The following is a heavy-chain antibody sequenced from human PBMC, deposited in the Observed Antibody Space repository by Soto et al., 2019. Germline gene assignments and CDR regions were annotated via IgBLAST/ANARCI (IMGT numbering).Heavy chain of an antibody. CDR3: ARSGPSSDYYRDV. Sequence: EVHLGESGGGLVQPGGSLRLSCAASGFTVSSNYMSWVRQAPGKGLEWVSVIYSGGSTYYADSVKGRFTISRHNSKNTLYLQMNSLRAEDTAVYYGARSGPSSDYYRDVWGKWTTVTVSS. CDR2: IYSGGST. J-gene: IGHJ6*03. V-gene: IGHV3-53*04. D-gene: IGHD6-6*01. CDR1: GFTVSSNY.